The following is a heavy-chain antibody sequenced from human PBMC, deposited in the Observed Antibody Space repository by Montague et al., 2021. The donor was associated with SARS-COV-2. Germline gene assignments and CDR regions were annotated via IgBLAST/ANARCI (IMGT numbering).Heavy chain of an antibody. Sequence: PALVKPTQTLTLTCNFSGFSLSTRGFSVNWIRQPPGKALEWLALIDWDNDRFYHTSLRIRLTISKDTSKNQVVLTLTDMDPVDTATYYCARLYSFGYNDFDVWGQGTVVTVSS. D-gene: IGHD3-10*01. V-gene: IGHV2-70*01. CDR1: GFSLSTRGFS. CDR3: ARLYSFGYNDFDV. CDR2: IDWDNDR. J-gene: IGHJ3*01.